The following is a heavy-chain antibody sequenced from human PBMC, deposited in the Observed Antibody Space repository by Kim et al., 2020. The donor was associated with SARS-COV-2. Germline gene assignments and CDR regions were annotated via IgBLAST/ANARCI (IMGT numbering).Heavy chain of an antibody. CDR3: ASNSYDILTGYYWESDAFDI. D-gene: IGHD3-9*01. J-gene: IGHJ3*02. Sequence: RFTIARDNAKNSLYLQMNSLRAEDTAVYYCASNSYDILTGYYWESDAFDIWGQGTMVTVSS. V-gene: IGHV3-11*06.